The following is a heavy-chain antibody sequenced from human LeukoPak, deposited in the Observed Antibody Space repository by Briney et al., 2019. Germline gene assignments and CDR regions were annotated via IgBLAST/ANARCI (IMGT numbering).Heavy chain of an antibody. Sequence: GSLRLSCAASGFIFSSYWMSWVRQAPGKGLEWVANIKQDGSQKNYVDSVKGRFTISRDNVKNSLNLQMNSLRAEDTAVYYCARERGERAYDFWSGYYYYYYMDVWGKGTTVTVSS. CDR1: GFIFSSYW. V-gene: IGHV3-7*01. CDR2: IKQDGSQK. CDR3: ARERGERAYDFWSGYYYYYYMDV. D-gene: IGHD3-3*01. J-gene: IGHJ6*03.